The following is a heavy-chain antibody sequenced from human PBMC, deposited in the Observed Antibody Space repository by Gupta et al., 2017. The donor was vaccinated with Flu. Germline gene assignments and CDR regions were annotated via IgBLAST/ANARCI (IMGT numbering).Heavy chain of an antibody. V-gene: IGHV3-21*01. J-gene: IGHJ3*02. CDR3: AREGYGDYEEAFDS. D-gene: IGHD4-17*01. CDR2: ISRSTTYI. Sequence: RRSPRKGVEWYSSISRSTTYIYLAEEVKGRFAISRDYAKTTVYLQMYGLPAEDTALYYCAREGYGDYEEAFDSWVQGTMVTVSS.